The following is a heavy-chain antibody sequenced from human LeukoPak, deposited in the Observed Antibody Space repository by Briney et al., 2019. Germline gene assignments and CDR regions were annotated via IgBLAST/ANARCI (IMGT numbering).Heavy chain of an antibody. CDR3: ARAPSYYYDSSGIRGY. CDR1: GGTFSSYA. CDR2: IIPILGIA. J-gene: IGHJ4*02. Sequence: ASVKVSCKASGGTFSSYAISWVRQAPGQGLEWMGRIIPILGIANYAQKFQGRVTITADKSTSTAYMGLSSLRSEDTAVYYCARAPSYYYDSSGIRGYWGQGTLVTVSS. D-gene: IGHD3-22*01. V-gene: IGHV1-69*04.